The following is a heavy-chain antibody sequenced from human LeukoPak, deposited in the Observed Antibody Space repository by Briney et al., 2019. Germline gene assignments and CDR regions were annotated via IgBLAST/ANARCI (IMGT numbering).Heavy chain of an antibody. D-gene: IGHD6-13*01. CDR1: GYSISSGSF. J-gene: IGHJ4*02. CDR3: ARGDSSTWYGGYFDY. Sequence: SETLSLTCSVSGYSISSGSFWAWIRQPPGKGLEYVGIIYYRGGTHYNPSLKSRVTISVDTSKNQFSLKLSSVTAADTAVYYCARGDSSTWYGGYFDYWGQGTLVTVSS. V-gene: IGHV4-38-2*02. CDR2: IYYRGGT.